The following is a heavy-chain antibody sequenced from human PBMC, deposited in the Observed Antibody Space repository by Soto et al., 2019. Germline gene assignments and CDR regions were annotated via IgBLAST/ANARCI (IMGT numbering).Heavy chain of an antibody. CDR3: AREGYSSGYYYYYGMDG. Sequence: SETLSLTCTVSGGSISGYYWSWIRQPPGKGLEWIGYIYYSGSTNYNPSLKSRVTISVDTSKNQFSLKLSSVTAADTAVYYCAREGYSSGYYYYYGMDGWAQGTTVTVSS. CDR2: IYYSGST. D-gene: IGHD3-22*01. J-gene: IGHJ6*02. CDR1: GGSISGYY. V-gene: IGHV4-59*01.